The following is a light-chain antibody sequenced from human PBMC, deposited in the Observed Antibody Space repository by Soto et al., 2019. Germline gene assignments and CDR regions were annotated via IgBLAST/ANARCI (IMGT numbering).Light chain of an antibody. V-gene: IGLV2-11*01. CDR3: CSYAGSFVI. Sequence: QSALTQPRSVSGSPGQSVTISCTGTSSDVGGYNYVSWYQQHPGKAPKLMIYDVSKRPSGVPDRFSGSKSGNTASLTISGLRTADEADCSCCSYAGSFVIFGGGTKLTVL. J-gene: IGLJ2*01. CDR1: SSDVGGYNY. CDR2: DVS.